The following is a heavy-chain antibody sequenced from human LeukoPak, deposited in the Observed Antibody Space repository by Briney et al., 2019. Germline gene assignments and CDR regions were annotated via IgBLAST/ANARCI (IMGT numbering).Heavy chain of an antibody. CDR2: ISSSSSYI. V-gene: IGHV3-21*01. Sequence: GGSLRLSCAASGFTFSSYSMNWVRQAPGKGLEWVSSISSSSSYIYYVDSVKGRFTISRDNAKNSLYLQMNSLRAEDTAVYYCASGGDRTRPFDYWGQGTLVTVSS. J-gene: IGHJ4*02. D-gene: IGHD3-16*01. CDR1: GFTFSSYS. CDR3: ASGGDRTRPFDY.